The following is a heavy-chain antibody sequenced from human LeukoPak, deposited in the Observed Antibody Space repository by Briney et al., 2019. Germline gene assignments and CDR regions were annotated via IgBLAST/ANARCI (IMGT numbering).Heavy chain of an antibody. Sequence: SETLSLTCAVYGGSFSGYYWSWIRQPPGKGLEWIGEINHRRSTNYNPSLKSRVTISIDTSKNQVSLKLSSVTAADTAVYYCARGELAYFDWLLDYWGQGTLVTVSS. CDR2: INHRRST. J-gene: IGHJ4*02. CDR1: GGSFSGYY. D-gene: IGHD3-9*01. V-gene: IGHV4-34*01. CDR3: ARGELAYFDWLLDY.